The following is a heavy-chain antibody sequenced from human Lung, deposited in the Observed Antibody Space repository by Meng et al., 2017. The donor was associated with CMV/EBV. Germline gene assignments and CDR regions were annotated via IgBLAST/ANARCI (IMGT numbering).Heavy chain of an antibody. Sequence: GSLRLSCTVSGGSTSSSSYYWGWIRQPPGKGLEWIGSIYYSGSTYYNPSLKSRVTISVDTSKNQFSLKLSSVTAADTAVYYSAKGHWGCSSTSCYLDAFAIWGQGTMVTVSS. V-gene: IGHV4-39*07. J-gene: IGHJ3*02. CDR1: GGSTSSSSYY. D-gene: IGHD2-2*01. CDR3: AKGHWGCSSTSCYLDAFAI. CDR2: IYYSGST.